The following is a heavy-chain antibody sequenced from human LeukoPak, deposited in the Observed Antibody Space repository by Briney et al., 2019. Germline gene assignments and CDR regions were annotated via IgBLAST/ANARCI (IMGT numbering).Heavy chain of an antibody. CDR1: GGSFSTYY. CDR2: VYYTGTT. Sequence: KPSETLSLTCTVSGGSFSTYYWSWIRLPPGKGREWIGYVYYTGTTNYTHSLTSRVTISVDTSKIQFSLRLSSVTAADTAVYYCARAGANGIEAAGSLRYWGQGTLVTVSS. V-gene: IGHV4-59*01. D-gene: IGHD6-13*01. CDR3: ARAGANGIEAAGSLRY. J-gene: IGHJ4*02.